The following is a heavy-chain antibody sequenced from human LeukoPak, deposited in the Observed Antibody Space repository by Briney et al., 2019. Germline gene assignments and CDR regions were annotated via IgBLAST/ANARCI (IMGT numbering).Heavy chain of an antibody. CDR3: ARDLSGGGDSSFDY. CDR1: GYTFTGYY. Sequence: ASVKVSCKASGYTFTGYYMHWVRQAPGQGLVWMGWINPNSGGTNYAQKFQGRVTMTRDTSISTAYMELSRLRSDDTAVYYCARDLSGGGDSSFDYWGQGTLVTVSS. CDR2: INPNSGGT. D-gene: IGHD2-21*01. V-gene: IGHV1-2*02. J-gene: IGHJ4*02.